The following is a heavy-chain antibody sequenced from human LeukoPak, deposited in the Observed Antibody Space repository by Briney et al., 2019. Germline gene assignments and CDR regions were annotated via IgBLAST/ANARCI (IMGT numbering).Heavy chain of an antibody. CDR3: ASYGSGSYYMGFDY. Sequence: PSETLSLTCTVSGGSIGSDYWTWIRQPPGKGLEYIGYIYYTGGTNYNPSLKSRVTISVDTSKNQFSLKLSSVTAADTAVYYCASYGSGSYYMGFDYWGQGTLVTVSS. V-gene: IGHV4-59*01. CDR2: IYYTGGT. CDR1: GGSIGSDY. D-gene: IGHD3-10*01. J-gene: IGHJ4*02.